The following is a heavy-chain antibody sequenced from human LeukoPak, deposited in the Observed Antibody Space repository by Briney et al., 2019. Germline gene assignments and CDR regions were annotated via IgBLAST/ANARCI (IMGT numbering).Heavy chain of an antibody. CDR3: ARGADYGGNSVPFDY. D-gene: IGHD4-23*01. J-gene: IGHJ4*02. CDR1: GGSISSGGHY. Sequence: SQTLSRTCTVSGGSISSGGHYWGWIRQQPGKGQEWIGYIYYRGTTYYNPSLKSRVSISLDTSKNQVSLKLTSVTAADTAVYYCARGADYGGNSVPFDYWGQGTMVTVSS. V-gene: IGHV4-31*03. CDR2: IYYRGTT.